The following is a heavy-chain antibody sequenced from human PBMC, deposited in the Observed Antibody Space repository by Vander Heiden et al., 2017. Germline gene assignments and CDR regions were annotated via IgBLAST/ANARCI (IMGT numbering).Heavy chain of an antibody. J-gene: IGHJ6*02. D-gene: IGHD1-26*01. CDR2: ISSSSSYI. V-gene: IGHV3-21*01. CDR3: ARRVGATKRIYYYYYGMDV. Sequence: EVQLVESGGGLVKPGGSLRLSCAASGFPFSSYSMNWVRQAPGKGLEWVSSISSSSSYIYYADSVKGRFTISRDNAKNSLYLQMNSLRAEDTAVYYCARRVGATKRIYYYYYGMDVWGQGTTVTVSS. CDR1: GFPFSSYS.